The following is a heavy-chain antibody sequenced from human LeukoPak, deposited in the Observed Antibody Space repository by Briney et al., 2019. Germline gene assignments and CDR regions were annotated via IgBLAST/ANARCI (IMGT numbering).Heavy chain of an antibody. CDR2: IYTSGST. Sequence: SETLSLTCAVYGGSFSGYYWSWIRQPAGKGLEWIGRIYTSGSTNYNPSLKSRVTMSVDTSKNQFSLKLSSVTAADTAVYYCARDRVTMVRGAWYFDLWGRGTLVTVSS. CDR3: ARDRVTMVRGAWYFDL. J-gene: IGHJ2*01. CDR1: GGSFSGYY. D-gene: IGHD3-10*01. V-gene: IGHV4-4*07.